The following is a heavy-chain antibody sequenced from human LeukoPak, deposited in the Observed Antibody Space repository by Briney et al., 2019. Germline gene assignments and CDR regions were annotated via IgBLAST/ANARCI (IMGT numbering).Heavy chain of an antibody. J-gene: IGHJ3*02. CDR2: INDSGGST. Sequence: GGSLRLSCAASGFTFSSYAMSWVRQAPGKGLEWVSVINDSGGSTYYADSVKGRFTISRDNSKNTLWLQMNSLRADGTAVYYCANNSVGTTRGGAFDIWGQGTMVTVSS. CDR1: GFTFSSYA. D-gene: IGHD1-26*01. CDR3: ANNSVGTTRGGAFDI. V-gene: IGHV3-23*01.